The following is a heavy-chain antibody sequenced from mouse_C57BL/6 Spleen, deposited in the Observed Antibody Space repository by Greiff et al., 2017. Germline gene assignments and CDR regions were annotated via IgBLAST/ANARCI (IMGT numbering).Heavy chain of an antibody. V-gene: IGHV5-17*01. J-gene: IGHJ3*01. CDR1: GFTFSDSG. CDR2: ISSGSSTI. D-gene: IGHD1-1*01. CDR3: ARRITTGPFAY. Sequence: EVKLVESGGGLVKPGGSLKLSCAASGFTFSDSGMHWVRQAPEKGLEWVAYISSGSSTIYYAATVKGRFPISRDKAKNTLFLQMTSLRAEDTAMYYCARRITTGPFAYWGQGTLVTVSA.